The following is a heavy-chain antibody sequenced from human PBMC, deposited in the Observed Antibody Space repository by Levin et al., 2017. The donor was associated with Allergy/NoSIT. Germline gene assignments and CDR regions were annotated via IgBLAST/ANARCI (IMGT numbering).Heavy chain of an antibody. Sequence: GESRKISCKGSGYSFTSYWISWVRQMPGKGLEWMGRIDPSDSYTNYSPSFQGHVTISADKSISTAYLQWSSLKASDTAMYYCARHVDTGDGRNYYYYYYMDVWGKGTTVTVSS. CDR1: GYSFTSYW. V-gene: IGHV5-10-1*01. CDR3: ARHVDTGDGRNYYYYYYMDV. D-gene: IGHD5-18*01. CDR2: IDPSDSYT. J-gene: IGHJ6*03.